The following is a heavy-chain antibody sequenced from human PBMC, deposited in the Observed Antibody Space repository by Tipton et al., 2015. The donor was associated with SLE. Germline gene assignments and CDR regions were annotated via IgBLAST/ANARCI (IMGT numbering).Heavy chain of an antibody. J-gene: IGHJ4*02. CDR2: ISYDGSNK. V-gene: IGHV3-30*04. D-gene: IGHD5-12*01. Sequence: SLRLSCPASGFTFSIYAMHWVRQAPGKGLEWVAVISYDGSNKYYTDSVKGRFTISRDNSKNTLYLQMNSLRAEDTAVYYCARELAYSGYASLDYWGQGALVTVSS. CDR1: GFTFSIYA. CDR3: ARELAYSGYASLDY.